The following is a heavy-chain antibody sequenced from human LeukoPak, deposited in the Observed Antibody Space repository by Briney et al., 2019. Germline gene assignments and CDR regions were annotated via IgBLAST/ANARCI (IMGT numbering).Heavy chain of an antibody. CDR2: INHSGST. D-gene: IGHD6-13*01. V-gene: IGHV4-34*01. Sequence: KSSETLSLTCTVSGGSISSYYWSWIRQPPGKGLEWIGEINHSGSTNYNPSLKSRVTISVDTSKNQFSLKLSSVTAADTAVYYCARFSSTITSNWFDPWGQGTLVTVSS. CDR3: ARFSSTITSNWFDP. CDR1: GGSISSYY. J-gene: IGHJ5*02.